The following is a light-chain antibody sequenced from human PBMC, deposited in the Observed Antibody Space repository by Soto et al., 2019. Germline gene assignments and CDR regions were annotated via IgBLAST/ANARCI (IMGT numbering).Light chain of an antibody. Sequence: QSALTQPASVSGSPGQSITISCTGTSSDIGSHNFVSWHQQHPGKAPKFIIYGVSNRPSGVSNRFSGSKSGNTASLTISGLQADDEADYYCSSYTCTYIWVFGGGTKLTVL. V-gene: IGLV2-14*01. CDR1: SSDIGSHNF. J-gene: IGLJ3*02. CDR3: SSYTCTYIWV. CDR2: GVS.